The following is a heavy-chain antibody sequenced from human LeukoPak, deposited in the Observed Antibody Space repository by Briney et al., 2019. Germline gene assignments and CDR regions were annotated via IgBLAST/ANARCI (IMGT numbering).Heavy chain of an antibody. Sequence: GGSLRLSCAASGFTVSSNYMSWVRQAPGKGLEWVSVIYSGGSTYYADSVKGRFTISRDNSKNTLYLQMNSLRAEDTAVYYCARTYYDSSGYYEARDVFDIWGQGTMVTVSS. V-gene: IGHV3-66*01. CDR3: ARTYYDSSGYYEARDVFDI. D-gene: IGHD3-22*01. CDR2: IYSGGST. CDR1: GFTVSSNY. J-gene: IGHJ3*02.